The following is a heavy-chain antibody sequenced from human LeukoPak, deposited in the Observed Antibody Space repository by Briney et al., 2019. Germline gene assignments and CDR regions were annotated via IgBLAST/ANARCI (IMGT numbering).Heavy chain of an antibody. Sequence: KPSETLSLTCTVSGGSISSGNYYWGWIRQPPGKGLEWIGNIYYSGSTYYNPSLKSRVTISVDTSKNQFSLKLNSVTAADTAVYYCARGYYYDSSGYYYGDYWGQGTLVTVSS. V-gene: IGHV4-39*01. CDR3: ARGYYYDSSGYYYGDY. D-gene: IGHD3-22*01. CDR2: IYYSGST. J-gene: IGHJ4*02. CDR1: GGSISSGNYY.